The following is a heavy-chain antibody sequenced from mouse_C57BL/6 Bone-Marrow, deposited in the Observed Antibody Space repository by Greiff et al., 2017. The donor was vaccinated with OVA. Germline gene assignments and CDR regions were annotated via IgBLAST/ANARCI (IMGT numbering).Heavy chain of an antibody. V-gene: IGHV1-54*01. CDR3: ARNDYYGSSPYYFDY. D-gene: IGHD1-1*01. CDR1: GYAFTNYL. J-gene: IGHJ2*01. CDR2: INPGSGGT. Sequence: VQLQQSGAELVRPGTSVKVSCKASGYAFTNYLIEWVKQRPGQGLEWIGVINPGSGGTNYNEKFKGKATLTADKSSSTAYMQLSSLTSEDSAVYFCARNDYYGSSPYYFDYWGQGTTLTVSS.